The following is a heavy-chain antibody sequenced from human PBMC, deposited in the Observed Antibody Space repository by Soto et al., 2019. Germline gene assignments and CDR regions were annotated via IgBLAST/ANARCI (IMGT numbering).Heavy chain of an antibody. D-gene: IGHD3-22*01. V-gene: IGHV1-18*01. CDR3: VRGGQLLIHY. CDR1: GYTFSEYA. Sequence: QVQLVQSGAEVKKPGASVKVSCKASGYTFSEYAMSWVRQAPGQGLEWMGWISVYTGNTNYAQKIKGRVTMTTDTSTSTAYMELRSLRSDDTAVYYCVRGGQLLIHYWGQGTLVTVSS. CDR2: ISVYTGNT. J-gene: IGHJ4*02.